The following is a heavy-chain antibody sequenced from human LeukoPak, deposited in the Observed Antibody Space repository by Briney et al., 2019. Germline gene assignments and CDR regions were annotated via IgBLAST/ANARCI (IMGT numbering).Heavy chain of an antibody. Sequence: PSETLSPTCTVSGGSISSSSYYWGWIRQPPGKGLEWIGSIYYSGSTYYNPSLKSRVTISLDTSKNQFSLKLSSVTAADTAVYYCARYFDWLSQVPDWGQGTLVTVSS. D-gene: IGHD3-9*01. CDR1: GGSISSSSYY. V-gene: IGHV4-39*01. CDR2: IYYSGST. J-gene: IGHJ4*02. CDR3: ARYFDWLSQVPD.